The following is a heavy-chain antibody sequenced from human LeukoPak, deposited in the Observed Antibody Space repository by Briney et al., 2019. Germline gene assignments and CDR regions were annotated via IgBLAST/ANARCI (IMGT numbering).Heavy chain of an antibody. CDR1: GGSISSSTYY. CDR2: IYYSGNT. D-gene: IGHD5-12*01. Sequence: SETLSLTCTVSGGSISSSTYYWGWIRQPPGKGLEWIGNIYYSGNTYYNPSLKSRVTISVDTSKNQFSLKLSSVTAADTAVYYCAREGGYDQIDYWGQGTLVTVSS. CDR3: AREGGYDQIDY. J-gene: IGHJ4*02. V-gene: IGHV4-39*07.